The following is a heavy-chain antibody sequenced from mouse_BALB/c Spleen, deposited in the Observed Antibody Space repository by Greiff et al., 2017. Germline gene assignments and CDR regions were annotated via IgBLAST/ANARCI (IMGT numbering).Heavy chain of an antibody. D-gene: IGHD1-2*01. Sequence: QVQLKESGPGLVAPSQSLSITCTVSGFSLTGYGVNWVRQPPGKGLEWLGMIWGDGSTDYNSALKSRLSISKDNSKSQVFLKMNSLQTDDTARYYCARGGYGIPYAMDYWGQGTSVTVSS. J-gene: IGHJ4*01. CDR3: ARGGYGIPYAMDY. CDR1: GFSLTGYG. V-gene: IGHV2-6-7*01. CDR2: IWGDGST.